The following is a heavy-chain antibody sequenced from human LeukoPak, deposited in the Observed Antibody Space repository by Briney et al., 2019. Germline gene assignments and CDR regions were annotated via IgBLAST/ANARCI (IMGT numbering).Heavy chain of an antibody. CDR3: AGCFTVTEEIDY. V-gene: IGHV4-4*07. J-gene: IGHJ4*02. CDR2: IYTSGST. Sequence: PSETLSLTCTVSGGSISSYYWSWIRQPAGKGLEWIGRIYTSGSTNYNPSLKSRVTISVDKSKIQFSLKLSSVTAADTAVYYCAGCFTVTEEIDYWGQGTLVTVAS. CDR1: GGSISSYY. D-gene: IGHD4-17*01.